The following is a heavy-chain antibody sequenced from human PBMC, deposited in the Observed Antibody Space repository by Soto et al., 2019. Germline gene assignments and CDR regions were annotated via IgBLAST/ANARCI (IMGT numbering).Heavy chain of an antibody. J-gene: IGHJ5*02. CDR1: GYTFTSYD. CDR2: MNPNSGNT. D-gene: IGHD3-10*01. V-gene: IGHV1-8*01. Sequence: QVQLVQSGAEVKKPGASVKVSCKASGYTFTSYDINWVRQATGQGLEWMGWMNPNSGNTGYAQKFQGRVTMTRNTSISTAYMELTSLISENTAVYYCARGWYYGSGSPFDPWGQGTLVTVSS. CDR3: ARGWYYGSGSPFDP.